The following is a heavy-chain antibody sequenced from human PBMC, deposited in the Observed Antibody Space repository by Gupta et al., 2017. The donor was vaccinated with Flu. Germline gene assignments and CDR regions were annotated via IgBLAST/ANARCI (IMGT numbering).Heavy chain of an antibody. D-gene: IGHD4-17*01. CDR3: ARTTVTRYYYYYMDV. Sequence: APGQGLEWMGGIIPIFGTANYAQKFQGRVTITADKSTSTAYMELSSLRSEDTAVYYCARTTVTRYYYYYMDVWGKGTTVTVSS. CDR2: IIPIFGTA. J-gene: IGHJ6*03. V-gene: IGHV1-69*06.